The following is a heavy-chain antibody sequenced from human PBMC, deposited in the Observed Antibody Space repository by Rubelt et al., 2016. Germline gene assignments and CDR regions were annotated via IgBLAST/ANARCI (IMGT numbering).Heavy chain of an antibody. Sequence: QLQLQESGPGLLKPSETLSLICTVSGGSIRSSGYYWGWIRQPPGKGLAWIGSVSYSGSTYYNPSPKSRVTVSSDTSKNHFSMEGRSGTAAGTAVYYCTRDRGQLLIDYVGQGTQVTVSS. CDR2: VSYSGST. J-gene: IGHJ4*02. D-gene: IGHD3-10*01. V-gene: IGHV4-39*07. CDR3: TRDRGQLLIDY. CDR1: GGSIRSSGYY.